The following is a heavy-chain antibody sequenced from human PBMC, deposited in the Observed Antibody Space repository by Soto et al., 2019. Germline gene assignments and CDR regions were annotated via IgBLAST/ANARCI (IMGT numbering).Heavy chain of an antibody. V-gene: IGHV3-23*01. Sequence: PVGSLRLSCAAPGFTFSSYAMRWVRQAPGKGLEWVSAISGSGGSTYYADSVKGRFTISRDNSKNTLYLQMNSLRAEDTAVYYCAKVYLVIPHDAFDIWGQGTMVTVS. CDR2: ISGSGGST. D-gene: IGHD1-26*01. CDR3: AKVYLVIPHDAFDI. CDR1: GFTFSSYA. J-gene: IGHJ3*02.